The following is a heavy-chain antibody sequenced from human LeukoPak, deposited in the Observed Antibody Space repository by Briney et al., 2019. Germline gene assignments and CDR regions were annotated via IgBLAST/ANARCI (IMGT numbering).Heavy chain of an antibody. V-gene: IGHV4-4*07. J-gene: IGHJ4*02. CDR2: IYTSGST. D-gene: IGHD6-13*01. CDR3: ARELPGYSSSWRVFDY. CDR1: GGSISSYY. Sequence: SETLSLTCTVSGGSISSYYWSWIRQPAGKGLEWIGRIYTSGSTNYNPSLKSRVTMSVDTSKNQFSLKLSSVTAADTAVYYCARELPGYSSSWRVFDYWGQGTLVTVSS.